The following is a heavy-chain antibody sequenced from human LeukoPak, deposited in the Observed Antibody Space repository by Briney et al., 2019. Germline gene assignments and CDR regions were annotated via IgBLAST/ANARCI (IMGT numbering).Heavy chain of an antibody. V-gene: IGHV1-2*02. J-gene: IGHJ4*02. CDR3: AIPYYYDSSGYNFWAFNFDY. Sequence: GASVKVSCKASGYTFTGYYMHWVRQAPGQGLEWMGWINPNSGGTNYAQKFQGRVTMTRDTSTSTAYMELSRLRSDDTAVYYCAIPYYYDSSGYNFWAFNFDYWGQGTLVTVSS. D-gene: IGHD3-22*01. CDR2: INPNSGGT. CDR1: GYTFTGYY.